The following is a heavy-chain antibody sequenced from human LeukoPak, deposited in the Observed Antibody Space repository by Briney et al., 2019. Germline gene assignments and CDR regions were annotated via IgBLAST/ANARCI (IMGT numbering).Heavy chain of an antibody. J-gene: IGHJ5*02. CDR3: ARYSGYDYLRWFDP. CDR1: GGTFSSYA. CDR2: IIPIFGTA. Sequence: SCKASGGTFSSYAISWVRQAPGQGLEWMGGIIPIFGTANYAQKFQGRVTITADKSTSTAYMELSSLRSEDTAVYYCARYSGYDYLRWFDPWGQGTLVTVSS. V-gene: IGHV1-69*06. D-gene: IGHD5-12*01.